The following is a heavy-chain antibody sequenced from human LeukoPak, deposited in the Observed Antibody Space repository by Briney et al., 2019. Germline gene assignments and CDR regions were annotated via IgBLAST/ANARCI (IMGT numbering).Heavy chain of an antibody. CDR3: ARLIGLGEVSPYFDF. Sequence: PSETLSLTCTVSGDSIRSTTYYWGWIRQSPGKGLEWIATIYHSGSTYYNPSLKSRVTMSIDTSKNQFSLILRSVTAADTAVYYCARLIGLGEVSPYFDFWGQGRLVTVSS. J-gene: IGHJ4*02. CDR2: IYHSGST. V-gene: IGHV4-39*07. D-gene: IGHD3-16*02. CDR1: GDSIRSTTYY.